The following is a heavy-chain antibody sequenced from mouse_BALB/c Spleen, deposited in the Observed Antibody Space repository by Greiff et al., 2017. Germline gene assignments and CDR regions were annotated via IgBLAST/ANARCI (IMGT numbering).Heavy chain of an antibody. CDR3: ARDRYRSFDY. CDR1: GFTFSSYG. J-gene: IGHJ2*01. CDR2: INSNGGST. V-gene: IGHV5-6-3*01. Sequence: VQLKESGGGLVQPGGSLKLSCAASGFTFSSYGMSWVRQTPDKRLELVATINSNGGSTYYPDSVKGRFTISRDNAKNTLYLQMSSLKSEDTAMYYCARDRYRSFDYWGQGTTLTVSS. D-gene: IGHD2-14*01.